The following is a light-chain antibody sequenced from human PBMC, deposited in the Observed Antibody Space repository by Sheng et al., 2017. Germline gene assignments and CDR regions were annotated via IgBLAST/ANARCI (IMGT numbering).Light chain of an antibody. V-gene: IGKV1-39*01. J-gene: IGKJ2*01. Sequence: DIQMTQSPSSLSASVGDTVTITCRASQPISNYLHWYQHKPGKAPELLIYAASTLQGGVPPRFSGSGSGTDFTLTITNLQPEDFADYYCQQSFTTPHNFGQGTNLDIK. CDR3: QQSFTTPHN. CDR2: AAS. CDR1: QPISNY.